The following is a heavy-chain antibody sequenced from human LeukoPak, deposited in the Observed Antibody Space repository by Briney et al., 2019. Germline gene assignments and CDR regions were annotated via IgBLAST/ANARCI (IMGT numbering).Heavy chain of an antibody. D-gene: IGHD6-13*01. Sequence: GGSLRLSCAASGFTFTSYAMSWVRQAPGKGLEWVSAISGIGGSTYYAYSVKGRFTISRDNAKNSLYLQMNSLRAQDTAVYYCARHQDSSSCYRAFDIWGQGTMVTVSS. CDR1: GFTFTSYA. J-gene: IGHJ3*02. CDR3: ARHQDSSSCYRAFDI. V-gene: IGHV3-23*01. CDR2: ISGIGGST.